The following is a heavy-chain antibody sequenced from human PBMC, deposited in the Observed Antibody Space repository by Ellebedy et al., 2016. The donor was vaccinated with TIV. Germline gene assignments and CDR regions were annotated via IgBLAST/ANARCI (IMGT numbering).Heavy chain of an antibody. CDR1: GYTFTSYG. CDR2: ISAYNGNT. CDR3: ARIIFVIADDYSNYWFDP. J-gene: IGHJ5*02. D-gene: IGHD4-11*01. V-gene: IGHV1-18*01. Sequence: ASVKVSCXASGYTFTSYGISWVRQAPGQGLEWMGWISAYNGNTNYAQKLQGRVTMTTDTSTSTAYMELRSLRSDDTAVYYCARIIFVIADDYSNYWFDPWGQGTLVTVSS.